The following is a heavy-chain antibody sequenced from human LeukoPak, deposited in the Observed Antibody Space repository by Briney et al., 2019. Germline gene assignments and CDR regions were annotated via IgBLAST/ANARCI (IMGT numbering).Heavy chain of an antibody. CDR3: ARDRTRIAVAGTAEWFDP. CDR1: GYTFTSYG. D-gene: IGHD6-19*01. J-gene: IGHJ5*02. V-gene: IGHV1-18*01. CDR2: ISAYNGNT. Sequence: ASVKVSCKASGYTFTSYGISWVPQAPGQGLEWMGWISAYNGNTNYAQKLQGRVTMTTDTSTSTAYMELRSLRSDDTAVYYCARDRTRIAVAGTAEWFDPWGQGTLVTVSS.